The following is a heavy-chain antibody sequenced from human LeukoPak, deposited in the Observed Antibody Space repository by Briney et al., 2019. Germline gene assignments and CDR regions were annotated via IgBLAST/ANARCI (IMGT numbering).Heavy chain of an antibody. CDR1: GFTFSNYA. CDR3: AKEFNRGLPDY. CDR2: ISGSGGST. D-gene: IGHD2-21*01. Sequence: GVSLRLSCAASGFTFSNYAMSGVRQAPGKGLEWVSAISGSGGSTYYADSVKGRFTISRDNSKNTLYLQMSSLRAEDTAVYYCAKEFNRGLPDYWGQGTLVTVLS. J-gene: IGHJ4*02. V-gene: IGHV3-23*01.